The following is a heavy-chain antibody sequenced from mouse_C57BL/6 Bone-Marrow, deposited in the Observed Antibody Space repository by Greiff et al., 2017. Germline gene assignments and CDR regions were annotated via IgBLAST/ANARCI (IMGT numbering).Heavy chain of an antibody. Sequence: QVQLQQSGAELARPGASVKLSCKASGYTFTSYGISWVKQRTGQGLEWIGEIYPRSGNTYYNEKFKGKATLTADKSSSTAYMELRRLTSEDSAVYFCARSGREWLPPDYWGQGTTLTVSS. CDR3: ARSGREWLPPDY. D-gene: IGHD2-2*01. V-gene: IGHV1-81*01. CDR2: IYPRSGNT. CDR1: GYTFTSYG. J-gene: IGHJ2*01.